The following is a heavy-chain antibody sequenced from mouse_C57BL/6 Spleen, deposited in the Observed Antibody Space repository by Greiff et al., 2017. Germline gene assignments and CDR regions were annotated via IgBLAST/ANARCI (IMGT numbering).Heavy chain of an antibody. CDR3: ARRGDGYPY. CDR2: IYPGSGST. J-gene: IGHJ2*01. CDR1: GYTFTSYW. V-gene: IGHV1-55*01. D-gene: IGHD2-3*01. Sequence: QVHVKQPGAELVKPGASVKMSCKASGYTFTSYWITWVKQRPGQGLEWIGDIYPGSGSTNYNEKFKSKATLTVDTSSSTAYMQLSSLTSEDSAVYYCARRGDGYPYWGQGTTLTVSS.